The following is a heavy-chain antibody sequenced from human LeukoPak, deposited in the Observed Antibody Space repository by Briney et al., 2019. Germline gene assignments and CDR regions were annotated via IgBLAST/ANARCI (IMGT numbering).Heavy chain of an antibody. J-gene: IGHJ6*03. D-gene: IGHD3-3*01. Sequence: PSETLSLTCTDSGGSISSYYWSWIRQPAGKGLEWIGRIYTSGSTNYNPSLKSRVTMSVDTSKNQFSLKLSSVTAADTAVYYCARELAYYDFWSGPMNYYYYYMDVWGKGTTVTVSS. V-gene: IGHV4-4*07. CDR3: ARELAYYDFWSGPMNYYYYYMDV. CDR1: GGSISSYY. CDR2: IYTSGST.